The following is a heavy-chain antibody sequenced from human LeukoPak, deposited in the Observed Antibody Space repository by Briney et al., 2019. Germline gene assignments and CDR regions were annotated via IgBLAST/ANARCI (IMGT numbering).Heavy chain of an antibody. J-gene: IGHJ3*02. V-gene: IGHV3-74*01. CDR1: GFTFSDFW. Sequence: PGGSLRLSCTASGFTFSDFWMHWVRQAPGKGLVWVSRINSNEGSRGYADSVRGRFTISRDNAKNTLYPQMNSLRAEDTAVYYCARDDGGNPNDAFDIWVQGTMVTVSS. D-gene: IGHD4-23*01. CDR2: INSNEGSR. CDR3: ARDDGGNPNDAFDI.